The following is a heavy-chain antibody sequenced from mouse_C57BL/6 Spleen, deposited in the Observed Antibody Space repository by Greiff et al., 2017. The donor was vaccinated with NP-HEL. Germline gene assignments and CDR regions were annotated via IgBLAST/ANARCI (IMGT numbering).Heavy chain of an antibody. CDR3: ARFPYVNYLAWFAY. D-gene: IGHD2-10*02. J-gene: IGHJ3*01. V-gene: IGHV1-76*01. CDR1: GYTFTDYY. Sequence: VQLQQSGAELVRPGASVKLSCKASGYTFTDYYINWVKQRPGQGLEWIARIYPGSGNTYYNEKFKGKATLTAEKSSSTAYLQLSSLTSEDSAVYFCARFPYVNYLAWFAYWGPGTLVTVSA. CDR2: IYPGSGNT.